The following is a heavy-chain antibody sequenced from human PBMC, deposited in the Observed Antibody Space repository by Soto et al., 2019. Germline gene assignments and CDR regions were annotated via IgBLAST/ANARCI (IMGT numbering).Heavy chain of an antibody. Sequence: GGSLRLSCAASGFTFSSYAMSWVRQAPGKGLEWVSAISGSGGSTYYADSVKGRFTISRDNSKNTLYLQMNSLRAEDTAVYYCAKPQGRRYSSSGMDVWGQGTRSPSP. J-gene: IGHJ6*02. CDR2: ISGSGGST. CDR1: GFTFSSYA. D-gene: IGHD2-15*01. V-gene: IGHV3-23*01. CDR3: AKPQGRRYSSSGMDV.